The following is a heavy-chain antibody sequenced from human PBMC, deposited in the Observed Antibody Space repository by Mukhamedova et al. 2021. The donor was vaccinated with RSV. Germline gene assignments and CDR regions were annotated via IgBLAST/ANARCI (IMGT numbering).Heavy chain of an antibody. CDR2: ISSSGSTI. V-gene: IGHV3-48*03. CDR1: RYQ. J-gene: IGHJ6*01. CDR3: TRGRGCCDSSGYYY. D-gene: IGHD3-22*01. Sequence: RYQMNWVRQASGKGLEWVSYISSSGSTIYYADSVKGRSTISRDNAKNPPYLQMNSLRAEDTAVYNRTRGRGCCDSSGYYY.